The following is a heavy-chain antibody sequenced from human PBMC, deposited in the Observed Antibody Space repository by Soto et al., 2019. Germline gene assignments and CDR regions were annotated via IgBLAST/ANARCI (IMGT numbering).Heavy chain of an antibody. CDR1: GYTFTSYA. CDR2: INAGNGNT. CDR3: ARSIGVVTAADY. J-gene: IGHJ4*02. Sequence: QVQLVQSGAEVKKPGASVKVSCKASGYTFTSYAMHWVRQAPGQRLEWMGWINAGNGNTKYSQKFQGRVTITRDTSASTAYMELGSLRSEDTAVYYCARSIGVVTAADYWGQGTLVTVSS. V-gene: IGHV1-3*01. D-gene: IGHD2-21*02.